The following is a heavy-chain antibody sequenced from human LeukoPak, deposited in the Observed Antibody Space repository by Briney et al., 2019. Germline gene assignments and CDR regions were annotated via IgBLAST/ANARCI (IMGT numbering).Heavy chain of an antibody. D-gene: IGHD1-26*01. V-gene: IGHV4-59*01. CDR1: GGSISSYY. J-gene: IGHJ4*02. CDR2: FYYNGGT. Sequence: SETLSLTCTVSGGSISSYYWIWIRQPPGKGLEWIGSFYYNGGTNYNPSLKSRVTMSVDTSKTQFSPKLSSVTAADTAVYYCARGLLVGATSFFDYWGQGTLVTVPS. CDR3: ARGLLVGATSFFDY.